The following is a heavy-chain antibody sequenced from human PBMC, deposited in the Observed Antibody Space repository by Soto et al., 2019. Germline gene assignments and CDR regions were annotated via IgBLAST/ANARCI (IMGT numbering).Heavy chain of an antibody. D-gene: IGHD5-12*01. J-gene: IGHJ4*02. CDR1: GGTFSSYA. CDR3: ARARTRWLHNRDPFEY. CDR2: IIPIFGTA. Sequence: SVKVSCKASGGTFSSYAISWVRQAPGQGLEWMGGIIPIFGTANYAQKFQGRVTITADESTSTAYMELSSLRSEDTAVYYCARARTRWLHNRDPFEYWGQGTLVTVS. V-gene: IGHV1-69*13.